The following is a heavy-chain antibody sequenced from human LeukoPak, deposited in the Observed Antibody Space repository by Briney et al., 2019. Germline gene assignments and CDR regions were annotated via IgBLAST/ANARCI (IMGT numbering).Heavy chain of an antibody. CDR3: ARVQGSGSYFRYYFDY. Sequence: GGSLRLSCAASGFTFSDYYMSWIRQAPGKGLEWVSYISSSSSYTNYADSVKGRFTISRGNAKNSLYLQMNSLRAEDTAVYYCARVQGSGSYFRYYFDYWGQGTLVTVSS. J-gene: IGHJ4*02. D-gene: IGHD3-10*01. CDR2: ISSSSSYT. V-gene: IGHV3-11*05. CDR1: GFTFSDYY.